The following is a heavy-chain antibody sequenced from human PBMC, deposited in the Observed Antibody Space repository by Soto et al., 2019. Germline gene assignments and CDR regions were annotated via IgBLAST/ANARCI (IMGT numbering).Heavy chain of an antibody. D-gene: IGHD3-3*01. CDR2: IVVGSGNT. CDR1: GFTFTSSA. CDR3: ASLRFLEWLVEPTYGMDV. Sequence: QMPLVQSGPEVKKPGTSVKVSCKASGFTFTSSAVQWVRQARGQRLEWIGWIVVGSGNTNYAQKFQERVTITRDMCTSTAYMELSSLRSEDTAVYYCASLRFLEWLVEPTYGMDVWGQGTTVTVSS. V-gene: IGHV1-58*01. J-gene: IGHJ6*02.